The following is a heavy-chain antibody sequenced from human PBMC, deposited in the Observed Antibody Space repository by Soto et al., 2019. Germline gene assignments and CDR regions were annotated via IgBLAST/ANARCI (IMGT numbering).Heavy chain of an antibody. CDR2: IYYSGST. Sequence: SETLSLTCTVSGGSISSGGYYWSWIRQHPGKGLEWIGYIYYSGSTYYNPSLKSRVTISVDTSKNQFSLKLRSVTAADTAVYYCARDQGKLHGIVNWYDPWGQGTLVTVSS. V-gene: IGHV4-31*03. D-gene: IGHD3-16*02. CDR3: ARDQGKLHGIVNWYDP. J-gene: IGHJ5*02. CDR1: GGSISSGGYY.